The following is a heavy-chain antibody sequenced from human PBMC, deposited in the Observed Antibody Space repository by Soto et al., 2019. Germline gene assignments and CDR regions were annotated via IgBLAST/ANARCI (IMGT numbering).Heavy chain of an antibody. V-gene: IGHV3-7*05. J-gene: IGHJ4*02. CDR3: GRGFGGTH. CDR1: GFTFNNYY. Sequence: EVQLVESGGGLVQPGGSLRLSCAASGFTFNNYYMVWVRQAPGRGLEWVAHINQDGSAKYYVDSVKGRFTISRDNAKSSLYLQINSLRAEDTATYYCGRGFGGTHWGQGSLVTVSS. D-gene: IGHD2-15*01. CDR2: INQDGSAK.